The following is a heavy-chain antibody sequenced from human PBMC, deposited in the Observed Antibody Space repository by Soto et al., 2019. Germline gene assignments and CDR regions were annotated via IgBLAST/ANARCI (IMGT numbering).Heavy chain of an antibody. Sequence: EVQLVESGGGLVKPGGSLRLSCAASGFTFSSYSMNWVRQAPGKGLEWVSSISSSSSYIYYADSVKGRFTISRDNAKNSLYLQMHSLRAEATAVYYCARDSPLAWEQPLVPTDYWGQGTLVTVSS. CDR2: ISSSSSYI. D-gene: IGHD6-13*01. CDR3: ARDSPLAWEQPLVPTDY. J-gene: IGHJ4*02. V-gene: IGHV3-21*01. CDR1: GFTFSSYS.